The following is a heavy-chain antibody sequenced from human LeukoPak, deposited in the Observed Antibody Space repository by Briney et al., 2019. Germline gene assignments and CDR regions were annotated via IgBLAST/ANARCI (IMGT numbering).Heavy chain of an antibody. D-gene: IGHD6-19*01. CDR3: AKGEVLSSAWYFDY. J-gene: IGHJ4*02. CDR2: IRYDGSNK. CDR1: GFTFSSYG. Sequence: GGSLRLSCAASGFTFSSYGMHWVRQAPGKGLEWVAFIRYDGSNKYYADSVKGRFTISRDNSKNTLYLQMNSLRVEDTAFYYCAKGEVLSSAWYFDYWGQGTLVTVSS. V-gene: IGHV3-30*02.